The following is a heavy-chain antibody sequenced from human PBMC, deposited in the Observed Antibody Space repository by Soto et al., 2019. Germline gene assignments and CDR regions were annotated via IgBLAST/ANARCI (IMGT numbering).Heavy chain of an antibody. V-gene: IGHV3-23*01. CDR3: ARDMYSSDYFVKWFEL. J-gene: IGHJ5*02. CDR2: ISGSGGST. CDR1: GFTFSSYA. D-gene: IGHD6-19*01. Sequence: HPGGSLRLSCAASGFTFSSYAMSWVRQAPGKGLEWVSAISGSGGSTYYADSVKGRFTISRDNSKNTLYLQMNSLRAEDTAVYYCARDMYSSDYFVKWFELWGQGTLVTVSS.